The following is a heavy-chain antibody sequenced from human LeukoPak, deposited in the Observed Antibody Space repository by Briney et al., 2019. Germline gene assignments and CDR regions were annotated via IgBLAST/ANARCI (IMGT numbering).Heavy chain of an antibody. Sequence: GGSLRLSCAASGFTFSSYGMHWVRQAPGKGLEWVAVIWYDGSNKYYADSVKGRFTISRDNSKNTLYLQMNSLKAEDTAVYYCAKDPAADYAWGQGTLVTVSS. J-gene: IGHJ5*02. V-gene: IGHV3-33*06. D-gene: IGHD4-17*01. CDR3: AKDPAADYA. CDR1: GFTFSSYG. CDR2: IWYDGSNK.